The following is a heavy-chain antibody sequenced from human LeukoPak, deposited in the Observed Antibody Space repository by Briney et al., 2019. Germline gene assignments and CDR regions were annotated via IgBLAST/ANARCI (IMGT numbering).Heavy chain of an antibody. CDR2: IYYSGST. D-gene: IGHD6-13*01. J-gene: IGHJ6*02. Sequence: SETLSLTCTVSGGSISSSSYYWGWIRQPPGKGLEWIGSIYYSGSTYYNPSLKSRVTISVDTSKNQFSLKLSSVTAADTAVYYCARRVYYYGMDVWGQGTTVTVSS. CDR1: GGSISSSSYY. CDR3: ARRVYYYGMDV. V-gene: IGHV4-39*07.